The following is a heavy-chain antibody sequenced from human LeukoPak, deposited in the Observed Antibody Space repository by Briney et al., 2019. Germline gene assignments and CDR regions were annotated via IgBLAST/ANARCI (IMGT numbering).Heavy chain of an antibody. J-gene: IGHJ4*02. Sequence: GGSLRLSCAASGFTFSSYWMHWVRQAPGKGLVWVSRINSDGSSTSYADSVKGRFTISRDNAKNTLYLRMNSLRAEDTAVYYCAREAAVGYCSSTSCSTLDYWGQGTLVTVSS. CDR2: INSDGSST. V-gene: IGHV3-74*01. D-gene: IGHD2-2*02. CDR1: GFTFSSYW. CDR3: AREAAVGYCSSTSCSTLDY.